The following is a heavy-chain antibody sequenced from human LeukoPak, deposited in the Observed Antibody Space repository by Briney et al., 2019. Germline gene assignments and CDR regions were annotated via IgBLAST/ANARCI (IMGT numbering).Heavy chain of an antibody. CDR2: LYNAGST. Sequence: GGSLRLSCVASGFIVSNNYMSWVRQAPGKGLEWVSVLYNAGSTYYAESVKGRFTISRDNFKNALYLQMNSLRVEDTAVYYCAIDPNWGTHSWGQGVLVTVSS. CDR1: GFIVSNNY. D-gene: IGHD7-27*01. V-gene: IGHV3-53*01. CDR3: AIDPNWGTHS. J-gene: IGHJ4*02.